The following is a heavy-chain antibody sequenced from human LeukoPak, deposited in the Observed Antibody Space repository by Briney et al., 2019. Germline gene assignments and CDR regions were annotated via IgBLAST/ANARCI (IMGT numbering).Heavy chain of an antibody. CDR1: GYTFSTYG. Sequence: GGSLRLSCVGSGYTFSTYGMHWVRQAPGKGLEWVSSISSSSSYIYYADSVKGRFTISRDNAKNSLYLQMNSLRAEDTAVYYCARVSEIWFGELSLNYWGQGTLVTVSS. CDR3: ARVSEIWFGELSLNY. CDR2: ISSSSSYI. V-gene: IGHV3-21*01. J-gene: IGHJ4*02. D-gene: IGHD3-10*01.